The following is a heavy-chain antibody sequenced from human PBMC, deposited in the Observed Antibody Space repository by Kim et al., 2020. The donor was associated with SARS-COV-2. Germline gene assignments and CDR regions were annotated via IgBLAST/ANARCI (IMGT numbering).Heavy chain of an antibody. V-gene: IGHV4-34*01. CDR2: T. CDR3: ARGRSYRLFDY. Sequence: TNYNPSLKSRVTISVDTSKNQFSLKLSSVTAADTAVYYCARGRSYRLFDYWGQGTLVTVCS. J-gene: IGHJ4*02. D-gene: IGHD1-26*01.